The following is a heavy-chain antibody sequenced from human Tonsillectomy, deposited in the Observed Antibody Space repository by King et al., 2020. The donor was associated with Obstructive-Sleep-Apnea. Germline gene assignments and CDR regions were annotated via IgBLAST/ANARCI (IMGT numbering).Heavy chain of an antibody. V-gene: IGHV1-24*01. D-gene: IGHD3-10*01. CDR2: FDPQDGET. CDR1: GYSLTELS. J-gene: IGHJ4*02. CDR3: ATSPAYGSGSYYEN. Sequence: QLVQSGAEVKKPGASVKVSCKVSGYSLTELSMHWVRQAPGKGLEWLGGFDPQDGETFYARKFQGRFTMTEDTSTDTAYMELSSLRSEDTALYYCATSPAYGSGSYYENWDQGTLVTVSS.